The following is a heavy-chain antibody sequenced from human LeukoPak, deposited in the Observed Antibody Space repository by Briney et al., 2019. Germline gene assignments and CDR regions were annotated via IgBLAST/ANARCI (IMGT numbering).Heavy chain of an antibody. V-gene: IGHV1-69*04. D-gene: IGHD1-26*01. CDR3: ARDTPGAGWFDP. CDR1: GGTFSSYA. Sequence: SVKVSCKASGGTFSSYAISWVRQAPGQGLEWMGRIIPILGIANYAQKFQGRVTITANKSTSTAYMELSSLRSEDTAVYYCARDTPGAGWFDPWGQGTLVTVSS. J-gene: IGHJ5*02. CDR2: IIPILGIA.